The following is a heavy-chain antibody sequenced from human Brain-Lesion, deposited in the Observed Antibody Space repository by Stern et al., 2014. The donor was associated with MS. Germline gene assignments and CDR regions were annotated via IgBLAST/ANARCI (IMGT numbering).Heavy chain of an antibody. CDR1: GGSISSSNW. Sequence: VQLVESGPGLVKPSGTLSLTCAVSGGSISSSNWWSWVRQSPGKGLEGIGESDHSGGTIYNPSLKSRVTVSVEKTTNRLSPNLRSVPAADTAVYFCARFPASRPHVFDSWGQGTLVTVSS. V-gene: IGHV4-4*02. CDR3: ARFPASRPHVFDS. D-gene: IGHD6-13*01. CDR2: SDHSGGT. J-gene: IGHJ4*02.